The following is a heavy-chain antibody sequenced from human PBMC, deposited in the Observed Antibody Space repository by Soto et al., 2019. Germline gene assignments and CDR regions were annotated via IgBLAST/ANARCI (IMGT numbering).Heavy chain of an antibody. CDR3: AKNTGQLGGNYGI. V-gene: IGHV3-23*01. J-gene: IGHJ4*02. CDR2: ISGSGGST. CDR1: GFTFSSYA. D-gene: IGHD4-17*01. Sequence: EVPLLESGGGLVQPGGSLTLSCAASGFTFSSYAMSWVRQAPGKGLEWVSAISGSGGSTYYADSAKGRFTISRDNSKSRLSLKRHGRGGEDGAVFYGAKNTGQLGGNYGIGGGGPLVTVSS.